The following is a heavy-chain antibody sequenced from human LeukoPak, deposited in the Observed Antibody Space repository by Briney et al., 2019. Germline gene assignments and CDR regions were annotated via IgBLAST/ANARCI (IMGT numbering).Heavy chain of an antibody. CDR1: GGSISSYY. CDR3: ARLVGSSWVDY. J-gene: IGHJ4*02. CDR2: IYSSGST. D-gene: IGHD6-13*01. Sequence: PSETPSLTCTVSGGSISSYYWSWIRQPPGKGLEWIGYIYSSGSTNYNPSLKSRVTISVDTSKNQFSLKLSSVTAADTAVYYCARLVGSSWVDYWGQGTLVTVSS. V-gene: IGHV4-59*08.